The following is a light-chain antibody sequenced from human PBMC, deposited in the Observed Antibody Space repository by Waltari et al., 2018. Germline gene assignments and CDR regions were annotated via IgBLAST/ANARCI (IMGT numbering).Light chain of an antibody. Sequence: QSALTQPASVSGSPGQSLTISCTGTSSDVGAYNYVSWYQQHPGKVPKLVIYDVSQRPSGISSRFSASKSGNAASLTISGLQFEDEADYYCSSYRSDNTLIFGGGTKLTVL. CDR2: DVS. CDR3: SSYRSDNTLI. CDR1: SSDVGAYNY. V-gene: IGLV2-14*03. J-gene: IGLJ2*01.